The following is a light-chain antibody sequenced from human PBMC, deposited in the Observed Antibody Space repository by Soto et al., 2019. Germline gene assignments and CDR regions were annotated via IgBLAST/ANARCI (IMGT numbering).Light chain of an antibody. CDR1: MRDVGAYNL. CDR3: SAYTAISTLV. J-gene: IGLJ3*02. V-gene: IGLV2-14*01. Sequence: QSALTPPASVSGSAGQSITISCSGTMRDVGAYNLVSWYQQHPGTAPKLIIYEVRNRPSGISSRFSGSRSGNTASLTISGLQSEDEGDYYCSAYTAISTLVFGGGTKLTVL. CDR2: EVR.